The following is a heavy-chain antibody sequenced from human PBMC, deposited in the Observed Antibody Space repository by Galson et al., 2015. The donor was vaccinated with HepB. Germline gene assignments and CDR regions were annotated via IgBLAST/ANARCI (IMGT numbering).Heavy chain of an antibody. CDR1: GFTFSSYV. CDR2: ITDSGGST. J-gene: IGHJ5*02. Sequence: SLRLSCAASGFTFSSYVMSWVRQAPGRGLEWVSSITDSGGSTYYVDSVEGRFTISRDNSKNTLFLQMNSLRADDTAVYYCAKGGWEVDNWFDPWGQGALVTVSS. D-gene: IGHD1-26*01. V-gene: IGHV3-23*01. CDR3: AKGGWEVDNWFDP.